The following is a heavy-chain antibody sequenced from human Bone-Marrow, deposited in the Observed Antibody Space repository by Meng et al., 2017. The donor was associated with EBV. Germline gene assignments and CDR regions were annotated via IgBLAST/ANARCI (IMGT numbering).Heavy chain of an antibody. CDR2: IYWDDET. CDR3: AHRRSDSGWFGY. CDR1: GFSRSSSGRG. J-gene: IGHJ4*02. D-gene: IGHD6-19*01. V-gene: IGHV2-5*02. Sequence: QITLKGYGPTGINPTQNLTLTCTVSGFSRSSSGRGVAWIRQPPGEALEWLARIYWDDETSYSPALKKRLTVTKDSSKNQVVFRMANLDPADTATYYFAHRRSDSGWFGYWGQGTLVTVSS.